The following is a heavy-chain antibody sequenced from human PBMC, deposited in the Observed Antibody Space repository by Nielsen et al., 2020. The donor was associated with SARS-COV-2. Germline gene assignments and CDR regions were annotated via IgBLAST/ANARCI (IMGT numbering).Heavy chain of an antibody. V-gene: IGHV1-3*01. Sequence: ASVKVSCKASGYSFTSYAMHWVWQAPGQRLEWMGWINVGNGNTKYSQKFQGSVTMTRDTSANTAYMELSSLSSEDTAVYYCARITPSSGWDYWGQGTLVTVSS. CDR3: ARITPSSGWDY. CDR1: GYSFTSYA. J-gene: IGHJ4*01. D-gene: IGHD6-19*01. CDR2: INVGNGNT.